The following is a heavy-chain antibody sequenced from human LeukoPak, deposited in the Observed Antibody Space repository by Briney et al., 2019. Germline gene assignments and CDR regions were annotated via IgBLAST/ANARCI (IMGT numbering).Heavy chain of an antibody. CDR2: IGSYSGTT. CDR1: GYTFKSNG. J-gene: IGHJ3*01. CDR3: VRDRLHAFDF. Sequence: ASVKVSCKASGYTFKSNGISWVRQAPGQGLEWMGWIGSYSGTTDYAQKVQGRVTMTTDTSTRTAYMELRNLRYDDTAVYYCVRDRLHAFDFWGQGTMDTVSS. V-gene: IGHV1-18*01. D-gene: IGHD6-25*01.